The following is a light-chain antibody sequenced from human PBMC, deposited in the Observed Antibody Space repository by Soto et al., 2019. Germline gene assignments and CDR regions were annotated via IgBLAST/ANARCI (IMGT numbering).Light chain of an antibody. CDR3: QQSGSSPWT. CDR1: QSVSSNY. Sequence: EIVLTQSPGTLSLSAGDRATLSCRASQSVSSNYLAWYQQKPGQTPRLLIYGASSRATGIPDRFSGSGSGTDFTLTINRLEPEDFAVYYCQQSGSSPWTFGQGTKVEIK. J-gene: IGKJ1*01. V-gene: IGKV3-20*01. CDR2: GAS.